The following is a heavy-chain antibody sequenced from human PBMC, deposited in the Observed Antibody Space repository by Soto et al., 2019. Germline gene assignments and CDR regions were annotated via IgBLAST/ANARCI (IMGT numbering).Heavy chain of an antibody. J-gene: IGHJ6*02. CDR2: INHSGST. D-gene: IGHD2-2*02. V-gene: IGHV4-34*01. Sequence: PXGTLSLTCAVYGGSFSGYYWSWIRQPPGKGLEWIGEINHSGSTNYNPSLKSRVTISVDTSKNQFSLKLSSVTAADTAVYYCARSGPAAIRYYYYYYGMDVWGQGTTVTVSS. CDR1: GGSFSGYY. CDR3: ARSGPAAIRYYYYYYGMDV.